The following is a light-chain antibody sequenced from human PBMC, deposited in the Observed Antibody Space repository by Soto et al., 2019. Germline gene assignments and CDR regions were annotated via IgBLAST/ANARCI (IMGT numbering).Light chain of an antibody. CDR2: DAS. J-gene: IGKJ4*01. V-gene: IGKV3-11*01. Sequence: EIVLTQSPATLSLSPVEIATLSCRASQTISYYLAWYQQKPGQAPRLLIYDASNRATGIPARFSGSGSGTDFTLTISSLEPEDFAVYYCQQRSNWLTFGGGTKVEIK. CDR1: QTISYY. CDR3: QQRSNWLT.